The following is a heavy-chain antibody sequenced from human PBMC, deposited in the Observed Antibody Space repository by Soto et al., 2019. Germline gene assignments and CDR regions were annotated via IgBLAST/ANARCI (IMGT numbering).Heavy chain of an antibody. CDR1: GYTFTSYG. CDR2: ISAYNGNT. V-gene: IGHV1-18*01. CDR3: ARTPPIKYSYGNYGPDFDY. D-gene: IGHD5-18*01. Sequence: ASVKVSCKASGYTFTSYGISWVRQAPGQGLEWMGWISAYNGNTNYAQKLQGRVTMTTDTSTSTAYMELRSLRSDDTAVYYCARTPPIKYSYGNYGPDFDYWGQGTLVTVSS. J-gene: IGHJ4*02.